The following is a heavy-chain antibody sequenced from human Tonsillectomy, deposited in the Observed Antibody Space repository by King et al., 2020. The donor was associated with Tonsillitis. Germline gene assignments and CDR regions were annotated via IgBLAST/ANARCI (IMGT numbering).Heavy chain of an antibody. Sequence: QLVQSGAEVKKPGASVKVSCKASGYTFTGYYIHWVRQAPGQGLEWVGWINPNSGGTDYAQKFQGRVTMTRDTSISTASMELSRLRSDDSAVYYCARAAPGTSYYYDAMDVWGQGTTVTVSS. D-gene: IGHD6-13*01. J-gene: IGHJ6*02. CDR2: INPNSGGT. CDR1: GYTFTGYY. V-gene: IGHV1-2*02. CDR3: ARAAPGTSYYYDAMDV.